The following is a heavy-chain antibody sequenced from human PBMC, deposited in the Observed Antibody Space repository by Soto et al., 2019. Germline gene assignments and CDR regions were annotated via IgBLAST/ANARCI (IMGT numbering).Heavy chain of an antibody. CDR1: GYIFTNYY. Sequence: ASVKVSCKASGYIFTNYYMHWVRQAPGQGLEWMGTINAGGGYTTYAQRFQGRVTMTRDTSTSTVSMELSSLRYEDTALYYCTVGGSIVVVPAPSALWARGTLSPASS. D-gene: IGHD2-21*02. J-gene: IGHJ4*02. CDR3: TVGGSIVVVPAPSAL. CDR2: INAGGGYT. V-gene: IGHV1-46*03.